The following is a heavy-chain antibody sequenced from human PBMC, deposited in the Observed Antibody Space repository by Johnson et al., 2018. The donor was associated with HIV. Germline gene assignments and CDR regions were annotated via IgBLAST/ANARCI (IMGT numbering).Heavy chain of an antibody. CDR3: AGKEHGDYVFGNAFDI. CDR2: IKQDGSEK. V-gene: IGHV3-7*05. D-gene: IGHD4-17*01. CDR1: GFTFSSYW. Sequence: QLVESGGGLVQPGGSLRLSCAASGFTFSSYWMSWVRQAPGKGLEWVANIKQDGSEKYYVDSVKGRFTISRDNAKNSLYLQMNSLRAEDTAVYYRAGKEHGDYVFGNAFDIWGQGTMVTVSS. J-gene: IGHJ3*02.